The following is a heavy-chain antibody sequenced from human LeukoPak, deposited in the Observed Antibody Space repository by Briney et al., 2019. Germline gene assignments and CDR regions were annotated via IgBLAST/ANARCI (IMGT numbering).Heavy chain of an antibody. J-gene: IGHJ6*03. D-gene: IGHD6-6*01. V-gene: IGHV1-69*05. Sequence: SVKVSRKASGYTFTGYYMHWVRQAPGQGLEWMGGIIPIFGTANYAQKFQGRVTITTDESTSTAYMELSSLRSEDTAVYYCARVQYSSSSTVYYYYMDVWGKGTTVTVSS. CDR2: IIPIFGTA. CDR1: GYTFTGYY. CDR3: ARVQYSSSSTVYYYYMDV.